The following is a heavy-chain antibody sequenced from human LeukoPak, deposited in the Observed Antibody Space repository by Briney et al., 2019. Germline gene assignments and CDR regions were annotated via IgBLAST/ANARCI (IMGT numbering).Heavy chain of an antibody. V-gene: IGHV3-48*02. CDR2: ISSSTGTI. J-gene: IGHJ4*02. D-gene: IGHD1-14*01. CDR3: ARARTGDY. Sequence: GGSLRLSCVASGFTFSSYSMNWVRQAPGKGLEWVSYISSSTGTIYYADSVKGRFTISRDSAKNSLYLQMDSLRDDDTAVYYRARARTGDYWGQGTLVTVSS. CDR1: GFTFSSYS.